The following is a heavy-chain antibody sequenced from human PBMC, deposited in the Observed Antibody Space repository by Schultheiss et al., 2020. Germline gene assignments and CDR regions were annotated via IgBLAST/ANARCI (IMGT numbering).Heavy chain of an antibody. CDR2: INSDGSST. J-gene: IGHJ6*02. Sequence: GGSLRLSCAASGFTFSSYAMSWVRQAPGKGLVWVSRINSDGSSTSYADSVKGRFTISRDNSKNTLYLQMNSLRAEDTAVYYCARVEYIRAYYYYGMDVWGQGTTVTVSS. V-gene: IGHV3-74*01. CDR1: GFTFSSYA. D-gene: IGHD6-6*01. CDR3: ARVEYIRAYYYYGMDV.